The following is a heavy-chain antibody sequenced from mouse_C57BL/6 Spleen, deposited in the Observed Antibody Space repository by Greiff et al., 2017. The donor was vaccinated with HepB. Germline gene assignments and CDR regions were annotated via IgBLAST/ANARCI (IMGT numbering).Heavy chain of an antibody. J-gene: IGHJ4*01. CDR3: ARWGSYYAMDY. CDR1: GYSITSGYY. Sequence: VQLKESGPGLVKPSQSLSLTCSVTGYSITSGYYWYWIRQFPGNKLEWMGYISYDGSNNYNQSLKNRISITRDTSKNQFFLKLNSVTTEDTATYYCARWGSYYAMDYWGQGTSVTVSS. V-gene: IGHV3-6*01. CDR2: ISYDGSN.